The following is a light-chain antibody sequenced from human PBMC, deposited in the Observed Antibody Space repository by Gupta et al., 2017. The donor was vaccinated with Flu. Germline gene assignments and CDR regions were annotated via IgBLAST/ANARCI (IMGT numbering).Light chain of an antibody. CDR3: CSYTTSYTLV. Sequence: QSALTQPASVSGSPGQSITISCTGTSNDVGGYNFVSWYQQHPDKGPKLLIYEVNNRPSGVSNRFSGSKSGNTASLTISGLQAEDEADYYCCSYTTSYTLVFGGGTILTVL. V-gene: IGLV2-14*01. CDR2: EVN. J-gene: IGLJ3*02. CDR1: SNDVGGYNF.